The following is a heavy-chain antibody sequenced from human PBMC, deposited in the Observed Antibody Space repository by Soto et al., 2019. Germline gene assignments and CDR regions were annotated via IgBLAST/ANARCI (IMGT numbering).Heavy chain of an antibody. CDR3: ARGDADYGGYYFDY. D-gene: IGHD4-17*01. CDR2: ISSSSSYI. Sequence: EVQLVESGGGLVKPGGSLRLSCAASGFTFSSYSMNWVRQAPGKGLEWVSSISSSSSYIYYADSVKGRFTISRDNAKNSLYLQMNSLRAEDTAVSYCARGDADYGGYYFDYWGQGTLVTVSS. J-gene: IGHJ4*02. CDR1: GFTFSSYS. V-gene: IGHV3-21*01.